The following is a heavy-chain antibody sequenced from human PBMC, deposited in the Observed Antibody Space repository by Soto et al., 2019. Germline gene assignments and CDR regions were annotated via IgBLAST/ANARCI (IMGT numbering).Heavy chain of an antibody. D-gene: IGHD3-16*01. CDR3: AMVDVYVTPSQQDV. Sequence: QVQLVQSGAEAKNPGASVKVSCKASGYSFTRYGIGWARQAPGQGLEWMGWINAYNGNTNYAQNLQGRLTLTTDTSTTTADMELRSLRSNDRAIYYCAMVDVYVTPSQQDVWGQGTTVTVSS. CDR1: GYSFTRYG. J-gene: IGHJ6*02. V-gene: IGHV1-18*01. CDR2: INAYNGNT.